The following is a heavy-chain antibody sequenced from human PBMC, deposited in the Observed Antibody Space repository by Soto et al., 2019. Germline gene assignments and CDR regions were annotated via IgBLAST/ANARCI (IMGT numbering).Heavy chain of an antibody. V-gene: IGHV3-23*01. Sequence: GGALRLSCAASGFTFSSYAMSWVRQAPGKGLEWVSAISGSGGSTYYADSVKGRFTISRDNSKNTLYLQMNSLRAEDTAVYYCAKDRGGSSGWSDWGQGTLVTVSS. D-gene: IGHD6-19*01. J-gene: IGHJ4*02. CDR3: AKDRGGSSGWSD. CDR2: ISGSGGST. CDR1: GFTFSSYA.